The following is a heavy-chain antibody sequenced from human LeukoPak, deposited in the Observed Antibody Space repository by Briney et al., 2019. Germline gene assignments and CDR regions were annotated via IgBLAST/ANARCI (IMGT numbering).Heavy chain of an antibody. Sequence: SETLSLTCTVSGGSISSYYWSWIRQPPGKGLEWIGYIYYSGSTNYNPSLKSRVTISVDTSKNQFSLKLSSVTAADTAVYYCASQYYYGRGYWGQGTLVTVSS. V-gene: IGHV4-59*12. J-gene: IGHJ4*02. CDR1: GGSISSYY. CDR2: IYYSGST. CDR3: ASQYYYGRGY. D-gene: IGHD3-10*02.